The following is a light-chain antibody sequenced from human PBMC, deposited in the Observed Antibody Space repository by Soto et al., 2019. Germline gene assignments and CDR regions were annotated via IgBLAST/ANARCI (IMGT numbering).Light chain of an antibody. CDR1: SSDVGGYNY. V-gene: IGLV2-14*03. CDR2: DVS. Sequence: QLVLTQPASVSGSPGQSITISCTGTSSDVGGYNYVSWYQHHPGKAPKLMIYDVSNRPSGVSNRFSGSKSGNTASLTISRLQAEDEADYYCSSYTSISTLGVFGGGTKVTVL. J-gene: IGLJ2*01. CDR3: SSYTSISTLGV.